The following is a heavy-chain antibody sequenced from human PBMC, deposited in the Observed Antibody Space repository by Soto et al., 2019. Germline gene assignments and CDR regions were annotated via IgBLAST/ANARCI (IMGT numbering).Heavy chain of an antibody. CDR3: ARDFTGWPPDGVDS. D-gene: IGHD3-16*01. CDR2: ISAYNGNT. CDR1: GFTFTSYA. Sequence: QVHLVQSGAEVKKPGASVKVSCKASGFTFTSYAITWVRQAPGQGLEWMGWISAYNGNTNYAQNLQGRVTMTTDTSTSTAYMELGSLTSDDTAVYYRARDFTGWPPDGVDSWGQGTLVTVSS. V-gene: IGHV1-18*01. J-gene: IGHJ4*02.